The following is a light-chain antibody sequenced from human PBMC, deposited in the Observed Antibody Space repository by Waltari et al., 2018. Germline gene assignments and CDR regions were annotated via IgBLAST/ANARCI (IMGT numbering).Light chain of an antibody. J-gene: IGKJ4*01. Sequence: VMTQSPAPLFVSPGEGATLSCRASQSISSHVAWYHQKAGQAPRLLIFDATARATGIPARFSGSGSGTEFTLTISSLQSEDVGVYYCQQYNNWPPLTFGGGTKVEIK. CDR1: QSISSH. V-gene: IGKV3D-15*01. CDR2: DAT. CDR3: QQYNNWPPLT.